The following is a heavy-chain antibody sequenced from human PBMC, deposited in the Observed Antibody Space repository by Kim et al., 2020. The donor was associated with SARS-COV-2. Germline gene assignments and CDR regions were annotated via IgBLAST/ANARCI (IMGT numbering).Heavy chain of an antibody. CDR3: AKPHSGSYRDYFDY. D-gene: IGHD1-26*01. CDR1: GFTFSSYG. J-gene: IGHJ4*02. CDR2: ISYDGSNK. V-gene: IGHV3-30*18. Sequence: GGSLRLSCAASGFTFSSYGMHWVRQAPGKGLEWVAVISYDGSNKYYADSVKGRFTISRDNSKNTLYLQMNSLRAEDTAVYYCAKPHSGSYRDYFDYWGQGTLVTVSS.